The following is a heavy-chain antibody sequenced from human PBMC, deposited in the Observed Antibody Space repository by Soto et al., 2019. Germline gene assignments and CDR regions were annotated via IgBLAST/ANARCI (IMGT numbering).Heavy chain of an antibody. CDR3: VRNGYYSLDY. Sequence: QVQLQESGPGLVKPSGTLSLTCAVSGDSISSHDWWSWVRQPPNKGLEWIAEILHSGGTNYNPSLMSRATISVDNSKNQFSLKLISATAADTAVYYCVRNGYYSLDYWGQGTLVSVSS. J-gene: IGHJ4*02. CDR2: ILHSGGT. V-gene: IGHV4-4*02. D-gene: IGHD3-3*01. CDR1: GDSISSHDW.